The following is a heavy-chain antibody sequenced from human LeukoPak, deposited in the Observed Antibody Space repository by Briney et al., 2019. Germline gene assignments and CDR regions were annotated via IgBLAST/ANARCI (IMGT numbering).Heavy chain of an antibody. CDR2: ISGSGGST. CDR1: GFFFSTYA. V-gene: IGHV3-23*01. CDR3: AKPGTDSSFDYYYYMDV. D-gene: IGHD1-7*01. Sequence: GGSLRLSCAASGFFFSTYAMSWVRQAPGKGLEWVSAISGSGGSTYYADSVKGRFTISGDNSKKTLYLQMNSLRAEDTAVYYCAKPGTDSSFDYYYYMDVWGKGTTVTVSS. J-gene: IGHJ6*03.